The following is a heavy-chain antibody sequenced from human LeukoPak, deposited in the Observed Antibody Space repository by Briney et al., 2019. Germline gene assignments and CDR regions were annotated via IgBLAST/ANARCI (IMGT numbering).Heavy chain of an antibody. CDR1: GYSISSDYY. D-gene: IGHD2-2*01. CDR2: IHHSWTT. V-gene: IGHV4-38-2*01. CDR3: ARAFSRDYLDY. J-gene: IGHJ4*02. Sequence: PSETLSLTCAVSGYSISSDYYWGWIRQPPEKGLEWLGSIHHSWTTYYNPSLQSRVTISVDTSKNQFSLKLSSVTAADTAVYYCARAFSRDYLDYWGQGTLVTVSS.